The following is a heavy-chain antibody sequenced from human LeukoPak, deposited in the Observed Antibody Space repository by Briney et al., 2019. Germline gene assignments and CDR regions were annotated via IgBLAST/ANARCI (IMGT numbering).Heavy chain of an antibody. Sequence: GGPLRLSCAASGFTFSSYGMHWVRQAPGKGLEWVAVISYDGSNKYYADSVKGRFTISRDNSKNTLYLQMNSLRAEDTAVYYCAKESRPYYDFWSGHNWFDPWGQGTLVTVSS. J-gene: IGHJ5*02. CDR1: GFTFSSYG. V-gene: IGHV3-30*18. CDR3: AKESRPYYDFWSGHNWFDP. D-gene: IGHD3-3*01. CDR2: ISYDGSNK.